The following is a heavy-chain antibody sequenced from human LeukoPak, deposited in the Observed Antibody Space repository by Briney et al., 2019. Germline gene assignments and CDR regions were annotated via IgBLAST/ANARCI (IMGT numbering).Heavy chain of an antibody. Sequence: PSGTLSLTCAVSGGSISSSNWWSWVRQPPGKGLVWIGEIYHSGSTNYNPSLKSRVTISVDKSKNQFSLKLSSVTAADTAVYYCARDQWDDYYDNSGYGSWGQGTPVTVSS. J-gene: IGHJ5*02. CDR2: IYHSGST. CDR1: GGSISSSNW. D-gene: IGHD3-22*01. CDR3: ARDQWDDYYDNSGYGS. V-gene: IGHV4-4*02.